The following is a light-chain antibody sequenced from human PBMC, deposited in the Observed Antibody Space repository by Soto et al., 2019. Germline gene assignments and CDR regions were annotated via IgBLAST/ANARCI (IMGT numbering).Light chain of an antibody. CDR1: QDVDKY. J-gene: IGKJ5*01. V-gene: IGKV1-33*01. CDR3: QQYYDLPIT. Sequence: DIQMSQSPSSLSASVGDRVTITCQASQDVDKYLNWYQQKSGKAPKLLIDDTSNLQSGVPSRFSGSRSGTHFTFTIGSLQPEDSATYYCQQYYDLPITFGQGTRLEIK. CDR2: DTS.